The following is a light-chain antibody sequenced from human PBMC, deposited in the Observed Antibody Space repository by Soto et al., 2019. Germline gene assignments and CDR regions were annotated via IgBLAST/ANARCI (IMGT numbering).Light chain of an antibody. CDR2: DVS. J-gene: IGKJ1*01. CDR3: QQYGNSPQT. V-gene: IGKV3-20*01. CDR1: QNIRSNY. Sequence: EIVLTQSPGTLSLSPGERATLSCRASQNIRSNYVAWYQQKPGQAPRLLIYDVSSRASGSPDRFSGSGSGTDFTLTIGRLEPEDFAVYYCQQYGNSPQTFGQGTKVDIK.